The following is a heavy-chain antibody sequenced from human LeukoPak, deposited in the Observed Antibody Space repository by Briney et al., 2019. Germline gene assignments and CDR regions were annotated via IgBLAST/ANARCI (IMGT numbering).Heavy chain of an antibody. CDR1: GYTFTGYY. J-gene: IGHJ5*02. CDR3: ARDGYVWGSYRWFDP. CDR2: INPNSGGT. V-gene: IGHV1-2*02. Sequence: GASVKVSCKASGYTFTGYYMHWVRHAAGQGLKWMGWINPNSGGTNYAQKFQGRVTMTRDTSISTAYMELSRLRSDDTAVYYCARDGYVWGSYRWFDPWGQGTLVTVSS. D-gene: IGHD3-16*01.